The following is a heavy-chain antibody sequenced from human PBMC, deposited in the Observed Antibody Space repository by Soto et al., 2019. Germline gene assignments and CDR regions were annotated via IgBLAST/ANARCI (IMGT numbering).Heavy chain of an antibody. CDR3: VIISRAGPDVVNYVFDV. J-gene: IGHJ3*01. Sequence: EVQLLESGGGLEQPGGSLRLSCVASGLAFRSYPMSWVRQAPGKGLEWVSGISGSGGTTFYADSVKGRFTISRDNSKDTLFLQINSLRVTDPAVYYCVIISRAGPDVVNYVFDVWGQGGMVTVSS. D-gene: IGHD1-1*01. CDR2: ISGSGGTT. V-gene: IGHV3-23*01. CDR1: GLAFRSYP.